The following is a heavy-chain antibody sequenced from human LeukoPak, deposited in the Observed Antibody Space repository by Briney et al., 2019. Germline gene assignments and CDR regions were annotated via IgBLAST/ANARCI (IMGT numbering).Heavy chain of an antibody. CDR3: ASGRQLGY. J-gene: IGHJ4*02. D-gene: IGHD6-13*01. Sequence: GGSLRLSCAASGFTFSNYRMSWVRQAPGKGLEWVANIKEDGSEKYYVDSVKGRFTISRDNARNSLYLQMNSLRAEDTAVYYCASGRQLGYWGRGTLVTVSS. CDR2: IKEDGSEK. V-gene: IGHV3-7*01. CDR1: GFTFSNYR.